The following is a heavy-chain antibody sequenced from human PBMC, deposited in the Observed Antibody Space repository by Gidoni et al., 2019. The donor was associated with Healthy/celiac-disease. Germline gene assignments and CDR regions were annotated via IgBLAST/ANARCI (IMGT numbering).Heavy chain of an antibody. J-gene: IGHJ4*02. Sequence: QVQLQQWGAGLLKPSETLSLTCAVYGGSFSGYYWSWIRQPPGKGLEWIGEINHSGSTNYNPSLKSRVTISVDTSKNQFSLKLSSVTAADTAVYYCARGRGITMIVVRKPSYYFDYWGQGTLVTVSS. CDR2: INHSGST. CDR3: ARGRGITMIVVRKPSYYFDY. D-gene: IGHD3-22*01. CDR1: GGSFSGYY. V-gene: IGHV4-34*01.